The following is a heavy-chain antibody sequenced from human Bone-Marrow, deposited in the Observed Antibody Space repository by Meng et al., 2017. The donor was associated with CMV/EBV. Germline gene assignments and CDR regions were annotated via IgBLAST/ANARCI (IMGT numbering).Heavy chain of an antibody. CDR1: GFTFSSYA. CDR2: ISYDGSNK. J-gene: IGHJ4*02. CDR3: ARDIRARGLGFVDY. Sequence: GESLKISCAASGFTFSSYAMHWVRQAPGKGLEWVAVISYDGSNKYYADSVKGRFTISRENSKNTLYLQMNSLRAEDTAVYYCARDIRARGLGFVDYWGQGTLVTVSS. V-gene: IGHV3-30-3*01. D-gene: IGHD6-19*01.